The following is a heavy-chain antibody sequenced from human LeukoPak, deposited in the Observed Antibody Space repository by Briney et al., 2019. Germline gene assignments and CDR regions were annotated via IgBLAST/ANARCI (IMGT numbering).Heavy chain of an antibody. D-gene: IGHD2-2*01. Sequence: SQTLSLTCAISGDSVSSNSVSWNWIRPSPSIGLEWLGRTYYRSTWYNDYAVSVRGRITVNPDTSKNQFSLHLNSVTPEDTAVYYCARRLTQYDCFDPWGQGILVTVSS. CDR3: ARRLTQYDCFDP. V-gene: IGHV6-1*01. CDR2: TYYRSTWYN. CDR1: GDSVSSNSVS. J-gene: IGHJ5*02.